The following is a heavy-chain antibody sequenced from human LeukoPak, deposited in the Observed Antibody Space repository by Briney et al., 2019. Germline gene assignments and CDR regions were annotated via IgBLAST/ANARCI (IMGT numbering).Heavy chain of an antibody. J-gene: IGHJ4*02. D-gene: IGHD3-10*01. Sequence: SETLSLTCTVSGGSISSYYWSWIRQPPGKGLEWIGYIYYSGSTNYNPSLKSRVTISVDTSKNQFSLKLSSVTAADTAVYYCARDAGSGSLQHTFDYWGQGTLVTVSS. V-gene: IGHV4-59*12. CDR2: IYYSGST. CDR1: GGSISSYY. CDR3: ARDAGSGSLQHTFDY.